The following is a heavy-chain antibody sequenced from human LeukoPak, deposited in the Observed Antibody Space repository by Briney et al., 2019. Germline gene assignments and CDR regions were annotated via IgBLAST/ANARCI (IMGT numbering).Heavy chain of an antibody. D-gene: IGHD2-15*01. V-gene: IGHV1-2*02. J-gene: IGHJ5*02. CDR2: INPNSGGT. Sequence: ASVKVSRKASGYTFTSYGISWVRQAPGQGLEWMGWINPNSGGTNYAQKFQGRVTMTRDTSISTAYMELSRLRSDDTAVYYCARVVSGWFDPWGQGTLVTVSS. CDR3: ARVVSGWFDP. CDR1: GYTFTSYG.